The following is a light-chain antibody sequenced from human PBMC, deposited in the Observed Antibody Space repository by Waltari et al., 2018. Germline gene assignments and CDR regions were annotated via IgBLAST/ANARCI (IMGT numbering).Light chain of an antibody. CDR3: MQTLQSRT. CDR1: QSLLHSNGYTS. CDR2: LVS. V-gene: IGKV2-28*01. Sequence: DIVMTPSPLSLPVTPGEPASISCRYSQSLLHSNGYTSLSWYLQKAGQSPQLLIYLVSNRASGVPDRFSGSGSGTDFTLKISRVEADDVGVYYCMQTLQSRTLGQGTKVEI. J-gene: IGKJ1*01.